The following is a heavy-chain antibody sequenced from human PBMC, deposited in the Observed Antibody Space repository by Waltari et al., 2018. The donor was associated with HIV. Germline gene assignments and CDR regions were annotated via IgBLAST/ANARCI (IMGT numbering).Heavy chain of an antibody. Sequence: QVQQHQWGAGLLKPSETLALTCPVDGVPFTDAYWTWTRQSPRKGLEWIGEIDHRGRTNYNPSLRSRVTISFDMSNNQFSLRLTSVTPSDSAVYFCARGTKPAPYNGWPRGAFDIWGQGTVVTVSS. CDR1: GVPFTDAY. CDR3: ARGTKPAPYNGWPRGAFDI. D-gene: IGHD5-12*01. V-gene: IGHV4-34*01. CDR2: IDHRGRT. J-gene: IGHJ3*02.